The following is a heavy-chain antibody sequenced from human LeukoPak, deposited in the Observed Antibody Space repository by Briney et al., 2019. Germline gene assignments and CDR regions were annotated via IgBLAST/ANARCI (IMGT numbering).Heavy chain of an antibody. Sequence: SSETLSLTCAVYGGSFSGYYWSWIRKPPGKGLEWIGEINHSGSTNYNPSLKSRVTISVDTSKNQFSLKLSSVTAADTAVYYCARRGGTRYFDWLPPANWFDPWGQGTLVTVSS. CDR2: INHSGST. D-gene: IGHD3-9*01. J-gene: IGHJ5*02. CDR1: GGSFSGYY. CDR3: ARRGGTRYFDWLPPANWFDP. V-gene: IGHV4-34*01.